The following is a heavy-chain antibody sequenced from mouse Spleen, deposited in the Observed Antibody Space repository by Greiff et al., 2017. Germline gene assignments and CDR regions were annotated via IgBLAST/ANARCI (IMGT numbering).Heavy chain of an antibody. CDR2: ISSGGSYT. D-gene: IGHD1-1*01. CDR3: ARHLYYGSSSYYAMDY. CDR1: GFTFSSYA. J-gene: IGHJ4*01. Sequence: EVNVVESGGGLVKPGGSLKLSCAASGFTFSSYAMSWVRQTPEKRLEWVATISSGGSYTYYPDSVKGRFTISRDNAKNTLYLQMSSLRSEDTAMYYCARHLYYGSSSYYAMDYWGQGTSVTVSS. V-gene: IGHV5-9-3*01.